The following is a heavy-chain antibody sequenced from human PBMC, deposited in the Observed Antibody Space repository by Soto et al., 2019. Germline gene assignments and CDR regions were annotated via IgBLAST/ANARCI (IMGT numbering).Heavy chain of an antibody. V-gene: IGHV4-34*01. J-gene: IGHJ6*02. Sequence: PSETLSLTCAVYGGSFSGYYWSWIRQPPGKGLEWIGEINHSGSTNYNPSLKSRVTISVDTSKNQFSLKLSSVTAADTAVYYCARSDFWSGYFTPYYYYGMDGRGQRTTVTVSS. D-gene: IGHD3-3*01. CDR1: GGSFSGYY. CDR3: ARSDFWSGYFTPYYYYGMDG. CDR2: INHSGST.